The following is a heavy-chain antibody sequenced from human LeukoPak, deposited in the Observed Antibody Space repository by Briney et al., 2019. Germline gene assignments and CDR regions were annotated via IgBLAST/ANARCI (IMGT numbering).Heavy chain of an antibody. V-gene: IGHV4-34*01. CDR3: AGYYYDSSGSITSYLDY. D-gene: IGHD3-22*01. CDR2: INHSGST. Sequence: SETLSLTCAVYGGSFSGYYWSWIRQPPGKGLGWIGEINHSGSTNYNPSLKSRVTISVDTSKNQFSLKLSSVTAADTAVYYCAGYYYDSSGSITSYLDYWGQGTLVTVSS. CDR1: GGSFSGYY. J-gene: IGHJ4*02.